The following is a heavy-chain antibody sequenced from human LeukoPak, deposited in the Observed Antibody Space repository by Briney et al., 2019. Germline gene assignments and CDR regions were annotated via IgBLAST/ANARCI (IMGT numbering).Heavy chain of an antibody. V-gene: IGHV4-30-2*01. CDR3: ARGYDYYDSCGYGY. Sequence: SETLSLTCAVSGDSISSGDYAWTWIRQPRGKGLEWIGYIHQSGSTYYKRSLKSRVTISRDRSKNQFSLKLSSVAAADTAVYYCARGYDYYDSCGYGYWGQGTLVTASS. CDR1: GDSISSGDYA. J-gene: IGHJ4*02. D-gene: IGHD3-22*01. CDR2: IHQSGST.